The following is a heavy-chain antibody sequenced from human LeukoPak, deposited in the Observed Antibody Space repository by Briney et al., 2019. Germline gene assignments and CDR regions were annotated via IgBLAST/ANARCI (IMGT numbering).Heavy chain of an antibody. D-gene: IGHD2-15*01. V-gene: IGHV4-39*07. CDR3: ARLGVYCSGGSCYYNFDY. CDR2: IYYSGST. CDR1: DDSISSSSYH. Sequence: SETLSLTCTVSDDSISSSSYHWGWIRQPPGKGLEWIGSIYYSGSTYYNPSLKSRVTISVDTSKNQFSLKLSSVTAADTAVYYCARLGVYCSGGSCYYNFDYWGQGTLVTVSS. J-gene: IGHJ4*02.